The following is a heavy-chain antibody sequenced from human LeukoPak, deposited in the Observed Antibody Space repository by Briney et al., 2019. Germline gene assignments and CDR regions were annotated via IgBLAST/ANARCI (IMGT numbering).Heavy chain of an antibody. Sequence: GGSLRLSCAASGFSLSTFWMHWVRQAPGKGLAWVSRIDYDGITTTYADSVKGRFTISRDNSKNTLYLQMNSLRAEDTAVYYCAKVTAAGTSWGQGTLVTVSS. CDR3: AKVTAAGTS. CDR1: GFSLSTFW. V-gene: IGHV3-74*01. CDR2: IDYDGITT. D-gene: IGHD6-13*01. J-gene: IGHJ4*02.